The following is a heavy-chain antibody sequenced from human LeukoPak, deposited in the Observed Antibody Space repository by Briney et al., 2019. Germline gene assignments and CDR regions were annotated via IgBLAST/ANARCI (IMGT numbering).Heavy chain of an antibody. V-gene: IGHV3-23*01. CDR2: ISGSGVST. D-gene: IGHD6-6*01. CDR3: AKEYSSSLYYFDY. J-gene: IGHJ4*02. Sequence: PGGSLRLSCAASGLPFSDYLMTWVRQAPGKGLEWVSAISGSGVSTYYADSVKGRFTISRDTSKNTLYLQMNSLRAEDTAVYYCAKEYSSSLYYFDYWGQGTLVTVSS. CDR1: GLPFSDYL.